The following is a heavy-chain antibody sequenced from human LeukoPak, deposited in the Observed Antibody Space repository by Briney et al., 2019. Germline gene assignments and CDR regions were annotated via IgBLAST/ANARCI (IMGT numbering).Heavy chain of an antibody. CDR1: GYTFTSQF. CDR2: INPSGSPT. V-gene: IGHV1-46*01. Sequence: ASVKVSCKASGYTFTSQFIHWVRQAPGQGLEWMGIINPSGSPTSYAQNFQGRVTMTTDTSTSTVYMDLSSLRSNDTAVYYCARGREWDYFDYWGQGTLVTVSS. D-gene: IGHD1-26*01. CDR3: ARGREWDYFDY. J-gene: IGHJ4*02.